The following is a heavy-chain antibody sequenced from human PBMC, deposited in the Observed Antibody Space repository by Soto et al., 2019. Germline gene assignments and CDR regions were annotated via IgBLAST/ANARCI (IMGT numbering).Heavy chain of an antibody. Sequence: QVQLVKTGGGAVLPGRSLSLSCAASGFRFSDYGMHWVRQAPGKGLEWVAVISFDGNNKYYADSVKGRFTISRDNSKNTLYLQMEGLRVEDTAVYYCARGGRSGSSGYYNPSFDYWGQGTLVSVSS. D-gene: IGHD3-22*01. J-gene: IGHJ4*02. CDR2: ISFDGNNK. CDR3: ARGGRSGSSGYYNPSFDY. V-gene: IGHV3-30*03. CDR1: GFRFSDYG.